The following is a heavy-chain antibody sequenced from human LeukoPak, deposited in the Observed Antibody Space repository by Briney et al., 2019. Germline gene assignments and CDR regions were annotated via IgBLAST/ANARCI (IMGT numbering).Heavy chain of an antibody. CDR2: IIPIFRTP. J-gene: IGHJ6*03. CDR1: GGTSSTYT. Sequence: SVKVSCKASGGTSSTYTITWVRQAPGQGLGWMGGIIPIFRTPNYAQKFQGRVTITTDESTSTAYMELSSLKSEDTAIYYCARVDRYYFYLDVWGKGTTVTVSS. V-gene: IGHV1-69*05. CDR3: ARVDRYYFYLDV.